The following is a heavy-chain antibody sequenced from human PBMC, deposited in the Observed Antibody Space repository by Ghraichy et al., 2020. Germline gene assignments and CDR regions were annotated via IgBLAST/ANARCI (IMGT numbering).Heavy chain of an antibody. Sequence: GGSLNISCAASGFTFSNYAMSWVRQAPGKGLEWVSAISSSGDSTHYADSVKGRFTISRDNAKKTLLLQMNSLRAEDTAVYYCAKDSAFSGGVGAFDIWGQGTMVTVSS. V-gene: IGHV3-23*01. CDR1: GFTFSNYA. J-gene: IGHJ3*02. CDR3: AKDSAFSGGVGAFDI. D-gene: IGHD2-15*01. CDR2: ISSSGDST.